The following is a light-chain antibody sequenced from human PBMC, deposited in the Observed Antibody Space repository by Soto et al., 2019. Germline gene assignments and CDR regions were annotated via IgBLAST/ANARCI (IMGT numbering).Light chain of an antibody. Sequence: ETVMTQSPATLSVSPGERPTLSCMASQSVSSNLAWYQQKPGQAPRLLIYDASTRATGIPARFSGSGSGTEFTLPISSLHSEDFAVYYCQQYNTWPLTFGPGTKVDIK. J-gene: IGKJ3*01. CDR2: DAS. CDR1: QSVSSN. CDR3: QQYNTWPLT. V-gene: IGKV3-15*01.